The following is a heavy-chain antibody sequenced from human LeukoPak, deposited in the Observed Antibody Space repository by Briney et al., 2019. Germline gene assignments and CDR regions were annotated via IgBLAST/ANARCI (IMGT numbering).Heavy chain of an antibody. Sequence: GGSLRLSCAASGFTFSKYAMSWVRQAPGKGLEWVAFIKKGASDIDYVESLKGRFTISRDNAKNSLYLQMNSLRAEDTAVYYCARVRSTLDYWGQGTLVTVSS. V-gene: IGHV3-7*01. CDR2: IKKGASDI. J-gene: IGHJ4*02. CDR1: GFTFSKYA. CDR3: ARVRSTLDY. D-gene: IGHD3-16*01.